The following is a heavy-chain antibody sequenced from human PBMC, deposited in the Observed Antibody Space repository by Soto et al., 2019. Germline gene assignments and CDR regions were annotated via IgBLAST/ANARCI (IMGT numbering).Heavy chain of an antibody. V-gene: IGHV3-33*01. D-gene: IGHD4-4*01. Sequence: PGGSLRLSCAASGFTFSSYGMHWVHQAPGKGLEWVAVIWYDGSNKYYADSVKGRFTISRDNSKNTLYLQMNSLRAEDTAVYYCARDHYYSNYVPPGPFDYWGQGTLVTVSS. CDR3: ARDHYYSNYVPPGPFDY. CDR1: GFTFSSYG. J-gene: IGHJ4*02. CDR2: IWYDGSNK.